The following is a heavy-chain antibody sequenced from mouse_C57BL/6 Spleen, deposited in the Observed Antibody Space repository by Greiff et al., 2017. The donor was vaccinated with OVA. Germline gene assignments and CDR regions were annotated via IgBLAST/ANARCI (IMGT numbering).Heavy chain of an antibody. CDR3: ARGGAAQARAMDY. V-gene: IGHV1-69*01. D-gene: IGHD3-2*02. CDR2: LDPSDSYT. Sequence: QVQLQQPGAELVMPGASVKLSCKASGYTFTSYWMHWVKQRPGQGLEWIGELDPSDSYTNYNQKFKGKSTLTVDKSSSTAYMQLSSLTSEDSAVYYCARGGAAQARAMDYWGQGTSVTVSS. CDR1: GYTFTSYW. J-gene: IGHJ4*01.